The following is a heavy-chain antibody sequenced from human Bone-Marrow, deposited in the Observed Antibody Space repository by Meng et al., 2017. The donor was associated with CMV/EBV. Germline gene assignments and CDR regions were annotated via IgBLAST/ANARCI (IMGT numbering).Heavy chain of an antibody. V-gene: IGHV3-43D*03. CDR2: IRWDGGTT. D-gene: IGHD5-18*01. CDR3: AKDHRSGYSLPYYYGMDV. J-gene: IGHJ6*02. Sequence: GESLKISCATSGFTFSNYWMHWVRQAPGKGLEWVSLIRWDGGTTYYADSVKGRFTISRDNSKNSLYLQMNSLRAEDTALYYCAKDHRSGYSLPYYYGMDVWGQGTTVTVSS. CDR1: GFTFSNYW.